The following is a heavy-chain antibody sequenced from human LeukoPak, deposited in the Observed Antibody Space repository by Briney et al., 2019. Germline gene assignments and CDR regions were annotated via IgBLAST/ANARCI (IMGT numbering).Heavy chain of an antibody. CDR1: GYTFTGYY. V-gene: IGHV1-2*02. Sequence: ASVKVSCKASGYTFTGYYMHWVRQAPGQGLEWMGWINPNSGGTNYAQEFQGRVTMTRDTSISTAYMELSRLRSDDTAVYYCARDLAVATIMTFDPWGQGTLVTVSS. CDR3: ARDLAVATIMTFDP. D-gene: IGHD5-12*01. CDR2: INPNSGGT. J-gene: IGHJ5*02.